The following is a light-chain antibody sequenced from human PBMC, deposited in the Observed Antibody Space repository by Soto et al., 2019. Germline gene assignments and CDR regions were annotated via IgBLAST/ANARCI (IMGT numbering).Light chain of an antibody. V-gene: IGLV2-11*01. CDR1: SSDVGDYNS. Sequence: QSVLTQPRSVSGSPGQSDTVSCIGTSSDVGDYNSVSWYQQHPGKAPKLMIYDVSKRPSGVPDRFSGSKSGNTASLTISGLQAEDEADYYCCSYVGGYSYVFGIGTKLTVL. CDR3: CSYVGGYSYV. J-gene: IGLJ1*01. CDR2: DVS.